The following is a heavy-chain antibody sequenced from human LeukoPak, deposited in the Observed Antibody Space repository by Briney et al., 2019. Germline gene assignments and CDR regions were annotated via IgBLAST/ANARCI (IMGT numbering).Heavy chain of an antibody. V-gene: IGHV3-23*01. CDR1: AFTFSSYA. CDR2: ISGSGGST. J-gene: IGHJ4*02. D-gene: IGHD6-19*01. Sequence: PGGSLRLSCAASAFTFSSYAMSWVRQAPGKGLEWVSAISGSGGSTYYADSVKGRFTISRDNSKNTLYLQMNSLRAEDTAVYYCAICHWYSSGCRNDYWGQGTLVTVSS. CDR3: AICHWYSSGCRNDY.